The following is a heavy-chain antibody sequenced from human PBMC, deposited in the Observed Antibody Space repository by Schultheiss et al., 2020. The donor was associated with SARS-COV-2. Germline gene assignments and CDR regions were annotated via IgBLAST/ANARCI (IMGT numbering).Heavy chain of an antibody. D-gene: IGHD2-2*03. CDR2: INHSGST. J-gene: IGHJ4*02. CDR3: ARLNLDIVVVPAAIAGFDY. V-gene: IGHV4-34*01. CDR1: GGSFSGYY. Sequence: SETLSLTCAVYGGSFSGYYWSWIRQPPGKGLEWIGEINHSGSTNYNPSLKSRVTISVDTSKHQFSLKLSSVTAADTAEYYCARLNLDIVVVPAAIAGFDYWGQGTLVTVSS.